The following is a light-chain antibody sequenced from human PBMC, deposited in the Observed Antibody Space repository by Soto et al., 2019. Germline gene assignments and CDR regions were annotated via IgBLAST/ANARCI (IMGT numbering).Light chain of an antibody. V-gene: IGKV3-20*01. J-gene: IGKJ2*01. CDR1: KSVSSSY. Sequence: EIVLTQSPGTLSLSPGERATLSCRASKSVSSSYLAWYQQKPGQAPRLLIYRASSRATGIPDRFSGSGSGTDFTLTISRLEPEDFAVYYCQQYGSSPLYTFGQGTKLEIK. CDR2: RAS. CDR3: QQYGSSPLYT.